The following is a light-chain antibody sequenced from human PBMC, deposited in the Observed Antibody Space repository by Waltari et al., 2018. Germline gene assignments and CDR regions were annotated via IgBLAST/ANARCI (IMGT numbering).Light chain of an antibody. Sequence: DIQVTQSPSSLSASVGDRVTIPCRASQSISTYLNWYQQKPGKAPKLLIYAASNLQGGVPSRFSGSGSGTEFTLTITSLQPEDFGTFSCQQSYTSLYTFGQGTKLEIK. CDR1: QSISTY. V-gene: IGKV1-39*01. CDR3: QQSYTSLYT. J-gene: IGKJ2*01. CDR2: AAS.